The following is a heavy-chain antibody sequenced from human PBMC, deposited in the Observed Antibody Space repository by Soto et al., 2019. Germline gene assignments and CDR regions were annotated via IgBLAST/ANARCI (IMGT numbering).Heavy chain of an antibody. CDR1: GGSISSSSYY. CDR2: IYYSGST. CDR3: ARQPRILTGHSGHFDY. D-gene: IGHD3-9*01. J-gene: IGHJ4*02. V-gene: IGHV4-39*01. Sequence: QLQLQESGPGLVKPSETLSLTCTVSGGSISSSSYYWGWIRQPPGKGLEWIGSIYYSGSTYYNPSLKRRVTISVDTSKNQFSLKLSSVTAADTAVYYCARQPRILTGHSGHFDYWGQGTLVTVSS.